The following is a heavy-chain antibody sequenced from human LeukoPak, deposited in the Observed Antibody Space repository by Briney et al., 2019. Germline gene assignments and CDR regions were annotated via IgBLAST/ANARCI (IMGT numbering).Heavy chain of an antibody. J-gene: IGHJ4*02. D-gene: IGHD6-19*01. Sequence: GGSLRLSCAASGFTFSDYYMSWIRQAPGKGLEWVSYISSSGSTIYYADSVKGRFTISRDNAKNSLYLQMNSLRAEDTAVYYCARRAVAGEYYFDYWGQGTLVTVSS. CDR3: ARRAVAGEYYFDY. V-gene: IGHV3-11*04. CDR2: ISSSGSTI. CDR1: GFTFSDYY.